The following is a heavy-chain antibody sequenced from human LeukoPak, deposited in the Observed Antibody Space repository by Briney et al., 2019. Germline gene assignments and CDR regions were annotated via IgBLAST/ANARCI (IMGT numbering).Heavy chain of an antibody. V-gene: IGHV1-2*02. CDR1: GYTFTGYY. CDR2: INPNSGGT. J-gene: IGHJ5*02. D-gene: IGHD6-13*01. Sequence: WASVKVSCKASGYTFTGYYMHWVRQAPGQGLEWMGWINPNSGGTNYAQKFQGRVTMTRDTSISTAYMELSRLRSDDTAVYYCARGSIAAAGTSGTTRWFDPWGQGTLVTVSS. CDR3: ARGSIAAAGTSGTTRWFDP.